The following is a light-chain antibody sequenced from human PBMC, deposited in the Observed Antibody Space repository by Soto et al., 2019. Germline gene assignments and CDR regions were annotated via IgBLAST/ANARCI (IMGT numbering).Light chain of an antibody. CDR3: QQYTNTNNPWM. J-gene: IGKJ1*01. Sequence: DIQMTRSPSSLSASVGDRVTITCRASQTISTWMAWYQQKPGKAPKLLVYDASTLQSGVASRFSGSGSGTEFTLIISGLQPDDSATYYCQQYTNTNNPWMFGQGTNVDTK. CDR1: QTISTW. V-gene: IGKV1-5*01. CDR2: DAS.